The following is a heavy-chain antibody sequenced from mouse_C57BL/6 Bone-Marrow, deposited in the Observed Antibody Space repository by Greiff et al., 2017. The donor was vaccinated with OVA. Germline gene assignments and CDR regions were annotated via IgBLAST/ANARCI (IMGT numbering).Heavy chain of an antibody. J-gene: IGHJ2*01. D-gene: IGHD1-1*01. V-gene: IGHV1-81*01. CDR2: ISPRSGHT. CDR3: ARRRLRYPLDY. Sequence: QVQLQQSGAELARPGASVKLSCTASGFTFTSYGISWVQQSPGQGLEWIGAISPRSGHTSYNEKFKGKATLTADKSSSTAYMELRSLTSEDSAVYICARRRLRYPLDYGGQGTTLTVSS. CDR1: GFTFTSYG.